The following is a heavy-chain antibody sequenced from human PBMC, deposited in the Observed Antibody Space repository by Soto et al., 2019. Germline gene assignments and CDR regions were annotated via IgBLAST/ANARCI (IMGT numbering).Heavy chain of an antibody. J-gene: IGHJ5*02. CDR3: AKDGKTTVTTGDPFDP. D-gene: IGHD4-17*01. V-gene: IGHV3-23*01. Sequence: GGSLRLSCAASGFTFSSYAMSWVRQAPGKGLEWVSAISGSGGSTYYADSVKGRFTISRDNSKNTLYLQMNSLRAEDTAVYYCAKDGKTTVTTGDPFDPWGQGTLVTVSS. CDR1: GFTFSSYA. CDR2: ISGSGGST.